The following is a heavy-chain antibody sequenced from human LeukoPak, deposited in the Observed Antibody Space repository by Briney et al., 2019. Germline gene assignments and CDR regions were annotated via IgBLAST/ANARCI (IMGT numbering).Heavy chain of an antibody. Sequence: ASVKVSCKVSGYTLTELSMHWVRQAPGKGLEWMGGFDPTNGETIYAQKFQGRVTMTEDTFTDTAYMELSSLRSEDTAVYYCATWGSLSTRGRPGGDYWGQGTLITVSS. CDR3: ATWGSLSTRGRPGGDY. CDR1: GYTLTELS. V-gene: IGHV1-24*01. J-gene: IGHJ4*02. CDR2: FDPTNGET. D-gene: IGHD3-16*01.